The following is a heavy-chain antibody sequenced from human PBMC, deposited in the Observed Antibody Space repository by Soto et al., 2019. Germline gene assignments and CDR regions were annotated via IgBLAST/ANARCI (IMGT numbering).Heavy chain of an antibody. V-gene: IGHV1-46*01. CDR3: ARDTYYDSSGYYWFDP. CDR1: GYTFTSYY. D-gene: IGHD3-22*01. CDR2: INPSGGST. J-gene: IGHJ5*02. Sequence: GASVKVSCKASGYTFTSYYMHWVRQAPGQGLEWMGIINPSGGSTSYAQKFQGRVTMTRDTSTSTVYMELSSLRSEDTAVYYCARDTYYDSSGYYWFDPWGQGTLVTVSS.